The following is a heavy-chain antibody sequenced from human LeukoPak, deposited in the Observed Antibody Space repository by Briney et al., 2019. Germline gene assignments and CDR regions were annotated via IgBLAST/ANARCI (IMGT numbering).Heavy chain of an antibody. J-gene: IGHJ4*02. CDR2: IKEDGGVT. CDR3: ARDSGYNAFDY. Sequence: PGGSLRLSCTASGFTFRSSWMAWIRQAPGKGLEWLANIKEDGGVTNYVDSVKGRITISRDNAKNSLPLQMNSLRDEDTALYYCARDSGYNAFDYWGQGTLVTVSS. V-gene: IGHV3-7*05. CDR1: GFTFRSSW. D-gene: IGHD5-12*01.